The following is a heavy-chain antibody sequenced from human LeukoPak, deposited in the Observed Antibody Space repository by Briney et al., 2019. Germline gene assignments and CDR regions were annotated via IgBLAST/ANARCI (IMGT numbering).Heavy chain of an antibody. CDR3: ARDIAARQFDYYYYMDV. Sequence: ASVKVSCKASGYTFTSYGISWVRQAPGQGLEWMGWINPNSGGTNYAQKFQGRVTMTRDTSISTAYMELSRLRSDDTAVYYCARDIAARQFDYYYYMDVWGKGTTVTVSS. D-gene: IGHD6-6*01. V-gene: IGHV1-2*02. J-gene: IGHJ6*03. CDR1: GYTFTSYG. CDR2: INPNSGGT.